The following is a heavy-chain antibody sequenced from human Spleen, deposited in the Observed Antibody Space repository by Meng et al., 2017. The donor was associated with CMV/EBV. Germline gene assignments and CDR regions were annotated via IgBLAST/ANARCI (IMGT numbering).Heavy chain of an antibody. J-gene: IGHJ4*02. CDR3: ARRRIQLWLGGYYFDY. V-gene: IGHV4-39*07. CDR2: INHSGST. CDR1: GGSISSSSYY. D-gene: IGHD5-18*01. Sequence: SETLSLTCTVSGGSISSSSYYWSWIRQPPGKGLEWIGEINHSGSTNYNPSLKSRVTISVDTSKNQFSLKLSSVTAADTAVYYCARRRIQLWLGGYYFDYWGQGTLVTVSS.